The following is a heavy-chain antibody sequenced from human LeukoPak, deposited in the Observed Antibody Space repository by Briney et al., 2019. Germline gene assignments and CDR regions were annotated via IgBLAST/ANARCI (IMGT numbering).Heavy chain of an antibody. D-gene: IGHD1-1*01. J-gene: IGHJ4*02. CDR1: GFSFEAYG. V-gene: IGHV3-9*01. CDR2: ITWNSDDM. Sequence: HPGGSLRLSCAASGFSFEAYGMYWVRQAPGKGLEWVSGITWNSDDMAYADSVKGRFTISRDNAKNCLYLQMNSLTVEDTALYYCTRVTSWRTGFDYWGQGTLVTLSS. CDR3: TRVTSWRTGFDY.